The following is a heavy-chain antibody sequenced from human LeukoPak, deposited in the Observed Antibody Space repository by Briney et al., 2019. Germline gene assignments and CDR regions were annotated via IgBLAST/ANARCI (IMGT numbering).Heavy chain of an antibody. CDR1: GFTFSNYA. CDR2: ISYDGNKK. J-gene: IGHJ4*02. D-gene: IGHD1-7*01. V-gene: IGHV3-30*04. CDR3: ARWKSLKGTFDY. Sequence: PGRSLRLSCEASGFTFSNYAMNWVRQAPGKGLEWVAVISYDGNKKYYADSVEGRFTISRDNSKNTLYLQMNRLRAEDTAVYYCARWKSLKGTFDYWGQGTLVTVSS.